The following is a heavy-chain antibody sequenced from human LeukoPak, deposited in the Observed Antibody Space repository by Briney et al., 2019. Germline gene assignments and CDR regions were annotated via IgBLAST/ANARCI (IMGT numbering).Heavy chain of an antibody. Sequence: PSESLSLTCTVSSGSLRGYYWSWIRQPPGEGLEWIGYIYYSGGTNYNPSLKSRVTISVDTSKDQFSLKVNSVTAADTAVYYCARIEGDNSLDFWGPGTLVTVSS. D-gene: IGHD3-16*01. V-gene: IGHV4-59*08. J-gene: IGHJ4*02. CDR1: SGSLRGYY. CDR3: ARIEGDNSLDF. CDR2: IYYSGGT.